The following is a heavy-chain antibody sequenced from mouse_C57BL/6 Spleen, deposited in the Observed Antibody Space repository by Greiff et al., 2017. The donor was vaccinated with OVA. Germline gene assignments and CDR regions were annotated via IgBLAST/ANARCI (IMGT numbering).Heavy chain of an antibody. D-gene: IGHD1-1*01. CDR3: AGKGPYDYGSRHWYFDV. CDR1: GYTFTSYW. J-gene: IGHJ1*03. V-gene: IGHV1-55*01. CDR2: IYPGSGST. Sequence: VQLQQSGAELVKPGASVKMSCKASGYTFTSYWITWVKQRPGQGLEWIGDIYPGSGSTNYNEKFKSKATLTVDTSSSTAYMQLSSLTSEDSAVYYCAGKGPYDYGSRHWYFDVWGTGTTVTVSS.